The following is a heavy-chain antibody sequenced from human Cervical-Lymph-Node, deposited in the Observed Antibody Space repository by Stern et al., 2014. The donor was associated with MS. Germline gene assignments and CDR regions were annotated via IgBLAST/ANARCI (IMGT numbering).Heavy chain of an antibody. J-gene: IGHJ4*02. Sequence: QVQLVQSGAEVKKPGASVKVSCKASGYTFTNYAISWVRQAPGQGLEWMGWISPYNGNRKYAQKFQGRVTMTTDTSTRTVEMELRSLRSDDTAVYYCARMVASAFDYWGQGTLVTVSS. CDR1: GYTFTNYA. V-gene: IGHV1-18*01. CDR2: ISPYNGNR. D-gene: IGHD2-8*01. CDR3: ARMVASAFDY.